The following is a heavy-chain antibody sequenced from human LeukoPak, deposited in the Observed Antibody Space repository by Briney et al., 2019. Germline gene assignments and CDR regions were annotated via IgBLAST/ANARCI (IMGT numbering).Heavy chain of an antibody. V-gene: IGHV1-2*02. Sequence: ASVKVSCKASGYTFTGYYMHWVRQAPGQGLEWMGWINPNSGGTNYAQKFQGRVTMTRDTSISTAYMELSRLRSDDTAVYYCARMPKYLLLALDYWGQGTLVTVSS. J-gene: IGHJ4*02. CDR1: GYTFTGYY. CDR2: INPNSGGT. CDR3: ARMPKYLLLALDY. D-gene: IGHD2-2*01.